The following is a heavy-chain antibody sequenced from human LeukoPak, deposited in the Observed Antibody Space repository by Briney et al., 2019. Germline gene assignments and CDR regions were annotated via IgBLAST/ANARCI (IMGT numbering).Heavy chain of an antibody. CDR2: ISYDGSNK. CDR1: GFTFSSYW. Sequence: PGGSLRLSCAASGFTFSSYWMSWVRQAPGKGLKWVAVISYDGSNKYHADSVKGRFTISRDNSKNTLYLQMNRLRAEDTAVYYCAGDWAGSSSWDYYFDYWGQGTLVTVSS. V-gene: IGHV3-30*03. D-gene: IGHD6-13*01. J-gene: IGHJ4*02. CDR3: AGDWAGSSSWDYYFDY.